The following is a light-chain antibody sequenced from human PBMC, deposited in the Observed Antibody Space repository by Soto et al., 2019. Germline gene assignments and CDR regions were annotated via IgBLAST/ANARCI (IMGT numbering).Light chain of an antibody. CDR1: SGHSNNI. V-gene: IGLV4-60*03. Sequence: QSVLTQPSSASASLGSSVKLTCTLNSGHSNNIIAWHQQQPGKAPRYLMKLEGGGSYTKGSGVPDRFSGYSSGADRHLTISNLQSEDEAHYYCATWDSNIHSPFGGGTKLTVL. CDR3: ATWDSNIHSP. CDR2: LEGGGSY. J-gene: IGLJ2*01.